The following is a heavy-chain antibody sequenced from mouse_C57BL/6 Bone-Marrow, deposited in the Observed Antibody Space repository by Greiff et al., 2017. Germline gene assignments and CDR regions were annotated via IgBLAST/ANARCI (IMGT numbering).Heavy chain of an antibody. CDR3: ARWMMVKGYFDY. Sequence: EVQLVESGGDLVKPGGSLKLSCAASGFTFSSYGMSWVRQTPDKRLEWVATISSGGSYTYYPDSVKGRFTISRDNAKNTLYLQMSSLKSEDTAMYYCARWMMVKGYFDYWGQGTTLTVSS. CDR1: GFTFSSYG. D-gene: IGHD2-3*01. CDR2: ISSGGSYT. J-gene: IGHJ2*01. V-gene: IGHV5-6*01.